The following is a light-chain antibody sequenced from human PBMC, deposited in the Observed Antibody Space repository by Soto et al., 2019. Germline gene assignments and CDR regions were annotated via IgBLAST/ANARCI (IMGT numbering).Light chain of an antibody. J-gene: IGKJ4*01. CDR2: DAS. Sequence: DIQMTQSPSTLSASVGDRVTITCRASQSINKWLAWYQQKPGKAPNLLLFDASTLQSGVPSRFSGSGFGTEFPLIISSLQPDEVATYDCQQYNTDSTFCGGTKVEIK. CDR3: QQYNTDST. V-gene: IGKV1-5*01. CDR1: QSINKW.